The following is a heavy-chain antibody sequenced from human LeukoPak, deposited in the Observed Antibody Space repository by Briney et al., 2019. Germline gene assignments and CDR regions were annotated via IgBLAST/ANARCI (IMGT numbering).Heavy chain of an antibody. V-gene: IGHV3-21*01. CDR3: ARGPDILTGAEFNY. J-gene: IGHJ4*02. CDR1: GFTFSSYS. Sequence: GGSLRLSCAASGFTFSSYSMNWVRQAPGKGLEWVSSISSSSSYIYYADSVKGRFTISRDNAKNSLYLQMNSPRAEDTAVYYCARGPDILTGAEFNYWGQGTLVTVSS. CDR2: ISSSSSYI. D-gene: IGHD3-9*01.